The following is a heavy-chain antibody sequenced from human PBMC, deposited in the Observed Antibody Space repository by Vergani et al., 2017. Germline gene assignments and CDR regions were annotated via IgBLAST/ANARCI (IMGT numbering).Heavy chain of an antibody. J-gene: IGHJ4*02. V-gene: IGHV3-48*01. CDR1: GFKFSDYK. CDR2: ISATRGTT. Sequence: EVPLVESGGGLVQRGGSLRLSCAASGFKFSDYKMNWVRQTPGKGLEWISYISATRGTTYYSDSVKGRVTISRDNAKKSLFLQMNSLRVEDTAVYFCARGRLTKGRYFDFWGLGTLVTVSS. CDR3: ARGRLTKGRYFDF. D-gene: IGHD2-21*02.